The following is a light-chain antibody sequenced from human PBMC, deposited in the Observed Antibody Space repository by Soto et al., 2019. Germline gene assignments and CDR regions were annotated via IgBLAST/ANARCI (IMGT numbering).Light chain of an antibody. J-gene: IGLJ2*01. CDR2: EVT. V-gene: IGLV2-23*02. Sequence: QSVLTQPASVSVSPGQSITISCTGTSSDVGSYNLVSWYQQHPGKVPKLMIYEVTKRTSGVSNRFSGSKSGNTASLTISGLQAKDEADYYCCAYAGSSTFVIFGGGTKLTVL. CDR1: SSDVGSYNL. CDR3: CAYAGSSTFVI.